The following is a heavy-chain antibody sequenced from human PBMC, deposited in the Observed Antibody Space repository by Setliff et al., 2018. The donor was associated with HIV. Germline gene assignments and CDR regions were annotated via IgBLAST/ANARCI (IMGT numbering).Heavy chain of an antibody. CDR2: IYYSGTT. V-gene: IGHV4-61*01. CDR3: ASEAWTSYRSSSGYYYYYMDV. Sequence: SETLSLTCTVSGDSVSSASYYWRWIRQPPGEGLEWIGYIYYSGTTKYNPSLKSRVTISVDTSKNQFSLKLSSVTAADTAVYYCASEAWTSYRSSSGYYYYYMDVWGKGTTVTVSS. D-gene: IGHD6-6*01. J-gene: IGHJ6*03. CDR1: GDSVSSASYY.